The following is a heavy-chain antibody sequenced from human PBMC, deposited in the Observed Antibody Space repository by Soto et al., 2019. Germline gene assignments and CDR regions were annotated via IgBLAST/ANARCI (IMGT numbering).Heavy chain of an antibody. CDR1: GFPFTSYG. CDR2: ISYDGSDK. Sequence: QVQLVESGGGVVQPGRSLRLSCAASGFPFTSYGMHWVREGPDKGLEWVAIISYDGSDKYYAESVKGRFTISRDNSNNTLYLQMNSLRPEDTALYYCVGGQYYFDYRGQGTLVIVSS. V-gene: IGHV3-30*03. D-gene: IGHD3-10*01. CDR3: VGGQYYFDY. J-gene: IGHJ4*02.